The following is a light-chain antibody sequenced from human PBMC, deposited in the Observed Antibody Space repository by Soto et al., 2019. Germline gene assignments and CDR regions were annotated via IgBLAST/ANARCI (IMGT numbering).Light chain of an antibody. CDR3: QQYYSFGT. Sequence: DIQMTQSPSTLSASLGDRVTIICRASRSVDKWLAWYQKKSGKAPKLLIYEASHLQSGVPSRFVGSVSGTEFTLPINNLQPEDVANYYCQQYYSFGTFCQGTTVEV. CDR2: EAS. V-gene: IGKV1-5*02. J-gene: IGKJ1*01. CDR1: RSVDKW.